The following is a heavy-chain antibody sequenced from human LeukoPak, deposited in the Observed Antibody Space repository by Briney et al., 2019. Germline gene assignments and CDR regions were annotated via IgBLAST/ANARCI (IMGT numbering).Heavy chain of an antibody. CDR2: INPNSGGT. CDR1: GYTFTGYY. V-gene: IGHV1-2*02. CDR3: ARSPTRIAVAGTVDY. D-gene: IGHD6-19*01. Sequence: GASVKVSCKASGYTFTGYYMHWVRQAPGQGLEWMGWINPNSGGTNYAQKFQGRVTMTRDTSISTAYMELSRLRSDDTAVYYCARSPTRIAVAGTVDYWGQGTLVTVSS. J-gene: IGHJ4*02.